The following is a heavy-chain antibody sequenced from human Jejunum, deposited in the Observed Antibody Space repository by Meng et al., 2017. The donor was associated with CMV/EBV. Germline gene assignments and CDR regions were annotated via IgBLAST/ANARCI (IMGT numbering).Heavy chain of an antibody. CDR1: GYTFTYW. J-gene: IGHJ4*02. CDR3: ARAGSYRFDY. CDR2: INNDGSTI. V-gene: IGHV3-74*01. Sequence: VQVVQVGAGVKKPWDSVKVSCKASGYTFTYWMHWVRQAPGKGPEWLSRINNDGSTINYADSVKGRFTISRDNAKNTLYLQMNSLRVEDTAVYYCARAGSYRFDYWGQGTLVTVSS. D-gene: IGHD1-14*01.